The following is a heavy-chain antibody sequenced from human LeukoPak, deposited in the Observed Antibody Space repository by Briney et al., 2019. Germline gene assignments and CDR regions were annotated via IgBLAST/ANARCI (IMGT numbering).Heavy chain of an antibody. D-gene: IGHD4-17*01. CDR2: ICYSGST. CDR3: ARDRGHTVTTQESNWFDP. Sequence: PSQTLSLTCTVSGGSISSGDYYWSWIRQPPGKGLEWIGYICYSGSTYYNPSLKSRVTISVDTSKNQFSLKLSSVTAADTAVYYCARDRGHTVTTQESNWFDPWGQGTLVTVSS. J-gene: IGHJ5*02. CDR1: GGSISSGDYY. V-gene: IGHV4-30-4*01.